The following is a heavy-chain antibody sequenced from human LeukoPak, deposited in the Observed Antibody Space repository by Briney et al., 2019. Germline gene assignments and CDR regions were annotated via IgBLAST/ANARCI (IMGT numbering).Heavy chain of an antibody. Sequence: ASVKVSCKASGYTFTGYYMHWVRQAPGQGLEWMGWINPNSGGTNYAQKFQGRVTMTRDTSISTAYMELSRLRSDDTAVYYCARGEPYCYGSGSYSGHWGQGTLVTVSS. V-gene: IGHV1-2*02. CDR3: ARGEPYCYGSGSYSGH. D-gene: IGHD3-10*01. CDR2: INPNSGGT. J-gene: IGHJ4*02. CDR1: GYTFTGYY.